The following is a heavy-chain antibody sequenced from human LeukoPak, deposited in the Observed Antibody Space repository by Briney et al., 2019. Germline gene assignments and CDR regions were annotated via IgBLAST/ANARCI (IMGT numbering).Heavy chain of an antibody. D-gene: IGHD3-10*01. V-gene: IGHV3-53*01. Sequence: AGGSLRLSCAASGFTVSSNYMSWVRQAPGKGLEWVSVIYSGGSTYYADSVKGRFTISRDNSKNTLYLQMNSLRAEDTAVYYCARVGPRITMVRGAFDYWGQGTLVTVSS. CDR3: ARVGPRITMVRGAFDY. J-gene: IGHJ4*02. CDR2: IYSGGST. CDR1: GFTVSSNY.